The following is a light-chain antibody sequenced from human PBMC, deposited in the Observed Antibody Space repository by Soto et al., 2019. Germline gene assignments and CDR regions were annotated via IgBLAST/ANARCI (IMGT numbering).Light chain of an antibody. CDR2: SNN. CDR3: AAWDDSLNRV. CDR1: SSNIGSNT. J-gene: IGLJ3*02. Sequence: QSVLTQPPSASGTPGQRVTISCSGSSSNIGSNTVNWYQQLPGTAPKLLIYSNNQRPSGVPDRFSGSKSGTSASLAISGLQSEDEADYYCAAWDDSLNRVFGGGTKLPS. V-gene: IGLV1-44*01.